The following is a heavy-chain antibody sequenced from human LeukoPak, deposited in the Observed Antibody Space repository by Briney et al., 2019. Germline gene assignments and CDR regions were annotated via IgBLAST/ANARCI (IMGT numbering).Heavy chain of an antibody. Sequence: KTSETLSLTCAVYGGSFSGFYWSWISQPPGKGLEWIGEINHSGSTNYSPSLKSRVAMSVDTSKNQFSLKPSSVTAADTAVYYCARRRTTTCYTLVCFYYHCIDVWGNGTTVTVSS. J-gene: IGHJ6*03. D-gene: IGHD2-2*02. CDR3: ARRRTTTCYTLVCFYYHCIDV. V-gene: IGHV4-34*01. CDR2: INHSGST. CDR1: GGSFSGFY.